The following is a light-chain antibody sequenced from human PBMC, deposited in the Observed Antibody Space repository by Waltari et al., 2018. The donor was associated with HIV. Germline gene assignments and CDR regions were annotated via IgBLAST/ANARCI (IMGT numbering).Light chain of an antibody. V-gene: IGKV3-15*01. Sequence: EIVMTQSPPTLSVSPGQRVTLSGRASQTTGAKVALNQQRPGQAHRLLIYEAATRPTGSSARFSGSVSGTDFTLTISSLQSEDFATYFCQQYDSGARRITFGQGTMLEIK. CDR1: QTTGAK. CDR2: EAA. CDR3: QQYDSGARRIT. J-gene: IGKJ2*01.